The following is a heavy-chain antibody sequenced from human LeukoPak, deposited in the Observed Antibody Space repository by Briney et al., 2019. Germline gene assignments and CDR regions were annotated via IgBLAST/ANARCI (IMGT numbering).Heavy chain of an antibody. J-gene: IGHJ6*02. V-gene: IGHV1-18*01. CDR2: ISAYNGNT. Sequence: ASVKVSCKASGYTFTSYAMNWVRQAPGQGLEWMGWISAYNGNTNYAQKLQGRVTMTTDTSTSTAYMELRSLRSDDTAVYYCARGSAAMRSYYYYGMDVWGQGTTVTVSS. CDR3: ARGSAAMRSYYYYGMDV. D-gene: IGHD2-2*01. CDR1: GYTFTSYA.